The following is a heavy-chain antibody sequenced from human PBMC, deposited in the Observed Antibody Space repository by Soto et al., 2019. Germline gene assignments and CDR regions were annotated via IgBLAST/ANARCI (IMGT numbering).Heavy chain of an antibody. CDR3: ARGSQNTALALTRFAF. CDR1: GGSFNSDGYY. Sequence: QVQLQESGPGLVKPSQTLSLTCTVSGGSFNSDGYYWSWIRQHPEKGLEWIGDIYSSGTTYYNPSRRSRISISMDTSKHQFSLELTSVTAADTAVYFCARGSQNTALALTRFAFWGQGTLVTVSS. CDR2: IYSSGTT. V-gene: IGHV4-31*03. J-gene: IGHJ4*02. D-gene: IGHD5-18*01.